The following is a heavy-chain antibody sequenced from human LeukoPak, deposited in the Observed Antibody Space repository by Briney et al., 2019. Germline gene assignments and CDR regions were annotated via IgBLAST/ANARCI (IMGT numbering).Heavy chain of an antibody. CDR3: TREEYSSFWSTAGAFDI. V-gene: IGHV3-30*04. D-gene: IGHD6-19*01. J-gene: IGHJ3*02. CDR1: GFTFSSYA. Sequence: GGSLRLSCAASGFTFSSYAMHWVRQAPGKGLEWVAVISKDGGFKYYADSVKGRFTISRDNSKNTFYLQMNSLIIEDTAVYYCTREEYSSFWSTAGAFDIWGQGTMVTVSS. CDR2: ISKDGGFK.